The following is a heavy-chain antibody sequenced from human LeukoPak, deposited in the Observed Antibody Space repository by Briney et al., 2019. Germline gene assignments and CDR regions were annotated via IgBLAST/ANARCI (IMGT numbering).Heavy chain of an antibody. CDR2: IYYSGST. D-gene: IGHD6-19*01. V-gene: IGHV4-39*07. CDR3: ARGGYSSGWNNYFDY. J-gene: IGHJ4*02. CDR1: GGSISSSNYY. Sequence: PSETLSLTCTVSGGSISSSNYYWGWIRQPPGKGLEWIGTIYYSGSTYYNPSLRTRVTISVDTSKKQFSLKLSSVTAADTAVYYCARGGYSSGWNNYFDYWGQGTLVTVSS.